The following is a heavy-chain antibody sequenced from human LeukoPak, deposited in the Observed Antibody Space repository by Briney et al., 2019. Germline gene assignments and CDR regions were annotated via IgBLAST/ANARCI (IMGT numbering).Heavy chain of an antibody. V-gene: IGHV3-7*01. CDR3: SRDFQGY. CDR2: TKEDGSEK. Sequence: GGSLRLSCAASGFTFSSHWMSWVRQAPGKGLEWVARTKEDGSEKYYVDSVKGRFTISRDNAKNSLHLEMNSLRAEDTAVYYCSRDFQGYWGQGTPVTASS. J-gene: IGHJ4*02. CDR1: GFTFSSHW.